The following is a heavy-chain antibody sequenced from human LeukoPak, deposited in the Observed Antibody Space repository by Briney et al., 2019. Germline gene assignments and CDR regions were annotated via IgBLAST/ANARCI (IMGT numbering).Heavy chain of an antibody. D-gene: IGHD3-22*01. CDR3: ARDRSYYYDSSGSFDY. J-gene: IGHJ4*02. CDR1: GFTFSDYY. Sequence: GGSLRLSCAASGFTFSDYYMSWLRQAPGKGVEWVSYISSSSSTIYYADSVKGRFTISRDNAKNSLYLQMNSLRAEDTAVYYCARDRSYYYDSSGSFDYWGQGTLVTVSS. CDR2: ISSSSSTI. V-gene: IGHV3-11*01.